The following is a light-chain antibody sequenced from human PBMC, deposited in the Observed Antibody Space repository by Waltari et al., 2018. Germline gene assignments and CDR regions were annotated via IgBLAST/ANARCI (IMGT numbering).Light chain of an antibody. V-gene: IGLV2-14*01. CDR3: NSYTGSSSWV. Sequence: QSALTQPASVSGSPGPSITISCTGTRSAVGFYSYVPWYQQHPGKAPKLMIYDVSELPSGVSNRFSGSKSGNTAFLTISGLQAEDEADYYCNSYTGSSSWVFGGGTKLTVL. CDR2: DVS. CDR1: RSAVGFYSY. J-gene: IGLJ3*02.